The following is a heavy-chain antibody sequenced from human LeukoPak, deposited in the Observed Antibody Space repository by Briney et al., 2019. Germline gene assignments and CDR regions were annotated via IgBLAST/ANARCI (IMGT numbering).Heavy chain of an antibody. CDR3: MRGATDTTRWFDP. J-gene: IGHJ5*02. CDR1: GFIFSRYG. Sequence: GGSLRLSCAASGFIFSRYGMSWVRQAPGKGLEWVANIKQDGSEKYYVDSVKGRFTISRDDAKNSLYLQMNGLRAEDTAAYYCMRGATDTTRWFDPWGQGTLVTVSS. D-gene: IGHD1-7*01. CDR2: IKQDGSEK. V-gene: IGHV3-7*01.